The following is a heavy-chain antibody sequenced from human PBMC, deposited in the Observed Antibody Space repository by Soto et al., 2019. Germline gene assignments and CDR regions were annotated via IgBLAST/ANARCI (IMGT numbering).Heavy chain of an antibody. CDR1: GYSITSSFY. J-gene: IGHJ4*02. CDR3: TRGAGAPWVRFDS. D-gene: IGHD3-16*01. CDR2: ISYSAKT. Sequence: SETLSLTCGVSGYSITSSFYWGWVRQSPGKGLEWIGTISYSAKTFYNPSLASRFSMAVDLSKNQFSLRLTSVTAADTALYYCTRGAGAPWVRFDSWGRGILVTVSS. V-gene: IGHV4-38-2*01.